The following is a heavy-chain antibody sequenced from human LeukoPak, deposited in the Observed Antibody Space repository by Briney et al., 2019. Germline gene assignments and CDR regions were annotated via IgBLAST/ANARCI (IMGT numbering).Heavy chain of an antibody. V-gene: IGHV4-31*03. J-gene: IGHJ3*01. Sequence: ASETMSLTCTVSTPSRSSGGYDCSWLRHHPGKGLEWIPHSDLTGSTHYNPSFRSRLTISVDTSKNHFSLKLTSVTAADTAVYYCAREGQYYDSSGSNRFDAFDLWGQGTMVSVSS. CDR3: AREGQYYDSSGSNRFDAFDL. D-gene: IGHD3-22*01. CDR1: TPSRSSGGYD. CDR2: SDLTGST.